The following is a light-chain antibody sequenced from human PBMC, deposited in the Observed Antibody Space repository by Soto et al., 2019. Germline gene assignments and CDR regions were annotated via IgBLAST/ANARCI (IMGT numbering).Light chain of an antibody. J-gene: IGKJ2*01. CDR3: QQSYSTPHT. CDR2: AAS. CDR1: QSISSY. Sequence: DIQMTQSPSSLSASVGDRVTITCRASQSISSYLNWYQQKPGKAPKLLIYAASSLQSGVPSRFSGSGSGTDFTRTISSLQPEDFATYYCQQSYSTPHTFGHGTKLEIK. V-gene: IGKV1-39*01.